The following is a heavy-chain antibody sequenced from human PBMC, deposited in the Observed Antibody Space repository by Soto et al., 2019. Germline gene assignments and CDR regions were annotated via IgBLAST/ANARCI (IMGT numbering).Heavy chain of an antibody. J-gene: IGHJ6*02. V-gene: IGHV1-69*01. Sequence: QVQLVQSGAEVKKPGSSVKVSCKASGGTFSSYAISWVRQAPGQGLEWMGGIIPIFGTANYAQKCQGRVTITADESTSTAYMELSSLRSEDTAVYYWATLGYCSSTSCRYYYYYYGMDVWGQGTTVTVSS. CDR1: GGTFSSYA. CDR3: ATLGYCSSTSCRYYYYYYGMDV. D-gene: IGHD2-2*01. CDR2: IIPIFGTA.